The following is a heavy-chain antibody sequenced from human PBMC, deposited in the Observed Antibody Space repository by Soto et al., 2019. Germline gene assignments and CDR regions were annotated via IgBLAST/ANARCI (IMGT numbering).Heavy chain of an antibody. CDR2: IIPIFGTA. J-gene: IGHJ5*02. CDR3: AVTYYYDSSGYYGNWFDP. D-gene: IGHD3-22*01. Sequence: SVKVSCKASGGTFSSYAISWVRQAPGQGLEWMGGIIPIFGTANYAQKFQGRVTITADESTSTAYMELSSLRSEDTAVYYCAVTYYYDSSGYYGNWFDPWGQGTLVTVSS. CDR1: GGTFSSYA. V-gene: IGHV1-69*13.